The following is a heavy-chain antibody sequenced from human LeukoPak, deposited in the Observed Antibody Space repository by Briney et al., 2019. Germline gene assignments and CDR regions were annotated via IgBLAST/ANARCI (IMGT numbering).Heavy chain of an antibody. CDR3: ARDSSHYGSGSYYNTYYFDY. V-gene: IGHV1-2*02. J-gene: IGHJ4*02. Sequence: ASVKVSCKASGYTFTGYYMHWVRQAPGQGLEWMGWINPNSGGTNYAQKLQGRVTMTRDTSISTAYMELSRLRSDDTAVYYCARDSSHYGSGSYYNTYYFDYWGQGTLVTVSS. CDR1: GYTFTGYY. D-gene: IGHD3-10*01. CDR2: INPNSGGT.